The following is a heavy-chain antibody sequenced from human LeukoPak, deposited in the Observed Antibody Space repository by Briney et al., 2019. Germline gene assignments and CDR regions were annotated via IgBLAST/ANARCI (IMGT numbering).Heavy chain of an antibody. Sequence: SETLSLTCTVSGGSISSYYWSWIRQPPGKGLEWIGYIYYSGSTNYNPSLKSRVTISVDTSKNQFSLKLSSVTAADTAVYYCASITVGAPHWAPDYWGQGTLVTVSS. CDR3: ASITVGAPHWAPDY. D-gene: IGHD1-26*01. V-gene: IGHV4-59*08. J-gene: IGHJ4*02. CDR2: IYYSGST. CDR1: GGSISSYY.